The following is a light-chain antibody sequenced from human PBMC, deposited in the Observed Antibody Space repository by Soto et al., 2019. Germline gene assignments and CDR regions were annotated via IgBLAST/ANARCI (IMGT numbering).Light chain of an antibody. CDR3: CSYAGSYTSHV. CDR1: SSNVGGYNY. V-gene: IGLV2-11*01. CDR2: DVS. J-gene: IGLJ1*01. Sequence: QSVLTQPRSVSGSPGQSVALSCTGTSSNVGGYNYVSWYQQHPGKAPKLTIYDVSKRPSGVPDRFSGSKSGNTASLSISGLQAEDEADYYCCSYAGSYTSHVSGTGTKVTVL.